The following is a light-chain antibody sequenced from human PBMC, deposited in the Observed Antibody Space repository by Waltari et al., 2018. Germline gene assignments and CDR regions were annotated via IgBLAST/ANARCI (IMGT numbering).Light chain of an antibody. CDR1: SSDLGDYNF. J-gene: IGLJ2*01. Sequence: QSALTQPPSASGSPGQSVTISRTGTSSDLGDYNFVSWYQQHPGKAPKLMIYEVSKRPSGVPCRFSGSKSGYTASLTVSGLQAEDEAEYYCSSYGGRNNLIFGGGTKLTVL. CDR3: SSYGGRNNLI. CDR2: EVS. V-gene: IGLV2-8*01.